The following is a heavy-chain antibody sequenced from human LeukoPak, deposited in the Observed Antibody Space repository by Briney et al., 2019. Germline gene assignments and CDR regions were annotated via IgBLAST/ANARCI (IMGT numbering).Heavy chain of an antibody. CDR1: GYTFTGYY. CDR2: INPNSGGT. CDR3: ARDKTSRYYYDSSGYYYGGLDY. V-gene: IGHV1-2*02. Sequence: ASVKVSCKASGYTFTGYYMHWVRQAPGQGLEWMGWINPNSGGTNYAQKFQGRVTMTRDTSISTAYMELSRLRSDDTAVYYCARDKTSRYYYDSSGYYYGGLDYWGQGTLVTVSS. D-gene: IGHD3-22*01. J-gene: IGHJ4*02.